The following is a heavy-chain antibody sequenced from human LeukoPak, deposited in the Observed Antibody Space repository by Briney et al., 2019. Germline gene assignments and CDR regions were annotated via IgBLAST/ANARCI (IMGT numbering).Heavy chain of an antibody. V-gene: IGHV3-21*01. Sequence: GGSLRLSCAASGFTFSSYSMNWVRQAPGKGLEWVSFISSSSSYIYYADSVKGRFTISRDNAKNSLYLQMNSLRAEDTAVYYCARDAHTQSYYDILTGYYWGYYYYMDVWGKGTTVTISS. CDR2: ISSSSSYI. J-gene: IGHJ6*03. D-gene: IGHD3-9*01. CDR3: ARDAHTQSYYDILTGYYWGYYYYMDV. CDR1: GFTFSSYS.